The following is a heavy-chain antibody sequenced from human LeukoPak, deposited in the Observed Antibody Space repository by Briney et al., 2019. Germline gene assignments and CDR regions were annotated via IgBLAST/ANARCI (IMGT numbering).Heavy chain of an antibody. D-gene: IGHD6-19*01. Sequence: GGLLRLSCAASGFTFSSYAMSGVRQAPGKGLEWGSAIIGSGGSTYYADSVKGRFTISRDNSKNTLYLQMNRLRAEDTAVYYCAKDRDSSGWSPPLNWFDPWGQGTLVTVSS. CDR3: AKDRDSSGWSPPLNWFDP. CDR2: IIGSGGST. V-gene: IGHV3-23*01. J-gene: IGHJ5*02. CDR1: GFTFSSYA.